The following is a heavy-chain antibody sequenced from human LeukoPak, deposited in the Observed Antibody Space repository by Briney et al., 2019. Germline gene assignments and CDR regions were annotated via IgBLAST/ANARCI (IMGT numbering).Heavy chain of an antibody. D-gene: IGHD5-24*01. V-gene: IGHV4-34*09. Sequence: SETLSLTCAVYGGSFSGYYWSWIRQPPGKGLEWIGEINHSGSTYYNPSLKSRVTISVDTSKNQFSLKLSSVTAADTAVYYCAGYNNWFDPWGQGTLVTVSS. CDR3: AGYNNWFDP. CDR1: GGSFSGYY. CDR2: INHSGST. J-gene: IGHJ5*02.